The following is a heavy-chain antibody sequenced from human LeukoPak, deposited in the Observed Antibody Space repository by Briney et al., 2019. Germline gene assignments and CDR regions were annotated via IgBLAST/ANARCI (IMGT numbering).Heavy chain of an antibody. CDR2: IYPGDSDT. CDR3: ARLGDQLAYNWFDP. D-gene: IGHD2-2*01. V-gene: IGHV5-51*01. J-gene: IGHJ5*02. CDR1: GYSFTTYW. Sequence: GESLKISCKGSGYSFTTYWIGWVRQMPGKGLEWMGIIYPGDSDTRYGPSFQGQVTISADKSISTAYLQWSSLKASDTAVYFCARLGDQLAYNWFDPWGQGTLVTVSS.